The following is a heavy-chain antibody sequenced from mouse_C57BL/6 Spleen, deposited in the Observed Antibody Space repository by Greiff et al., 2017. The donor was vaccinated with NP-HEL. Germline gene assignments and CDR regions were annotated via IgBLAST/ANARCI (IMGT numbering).Heavy chain of an antibody. Sequence: EVQVVESGGGLVKPGGSLKLSCAASGFTFSSYTMSWVRQTPEKRLEWVATISGGGGNTYYPDSVKGRFPISRDNAKNTLYLQMSSLRSEDTALYYCARHVPTVVAPSWYFDVWGTGTTVTVSS. CDR2: ISGGGGNT. CDR3: ARHVPTVVAPSWYFDV. V-gene: IGHV5-9*01. J-gene: IGHJ1*03. D-gene: IGHD1-1*01. CDR1: GFTFSSYT.